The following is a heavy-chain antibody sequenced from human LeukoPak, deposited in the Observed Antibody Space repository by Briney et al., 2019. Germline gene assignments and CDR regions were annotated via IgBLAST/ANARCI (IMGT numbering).Heavy chain of an antibody. Sequence: GGSLRLSCAASGFTFSVYWMHWVRQTPGKGLVRVSRINTDGRRTTYADSVKGRFTISRDNAKNTLYLQMNSLRAEDTAVYYCAGVASGSYDWFDPWGQGTLVTVSS. CDR1: GFTFSVYW. V-gene: IGHV3-74*01. J-gene: IGHJ5*02. CDR2: INTDGRRT. D-gene: IGHD1-26*01. CDR3: AGVASGSYDWFDP.